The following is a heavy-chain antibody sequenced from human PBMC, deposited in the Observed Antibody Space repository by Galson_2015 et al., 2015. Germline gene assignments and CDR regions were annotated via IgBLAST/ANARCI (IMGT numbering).Heavy chain of an antibody. D-gene: IGHD3-3*01. J-gene: IGHJ4*02. CDR2: IGEDGSEI. V-gene: IGHV3-7*01. CDR3: ARGWSSHDH. CDR1: GFTFSKNW. Sequence: LRLSCAASGFTFSKNWLAWVRQAPGKGLEWVANIGEDGSEIYYVDSVKGRFTISRDNAKNSLYLQMNSLRAEDTAVYYCARGWSSHDHWGQGTLVTVSS.